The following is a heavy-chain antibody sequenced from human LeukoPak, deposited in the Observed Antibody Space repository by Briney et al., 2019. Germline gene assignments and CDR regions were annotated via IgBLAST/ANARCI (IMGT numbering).Heavy chain of an antibody. CDR2: INPNSGGT. CDR1: GYTFTVYY. CDR3: ARARERGNWFDP. D-gene: IGHD3-10*01. J-gene: IGHJ5*02. V-gene: IGHV1-2*02. Sequence: ASVRVSFKASGYTFTVYYMHWVRQAPGQGLEWMGWINPNSGGTNYAQKFQGRVTMTRDTSISTAYMELSRLRSDDTAVYYCARARERGNWFDPWGQGTLVTVSS.